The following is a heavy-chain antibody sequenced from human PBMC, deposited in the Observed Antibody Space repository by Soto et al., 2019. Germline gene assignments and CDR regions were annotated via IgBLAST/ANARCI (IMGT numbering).Heavy chain of an antibody. CDR2: IIPIFGTA. CDR1: GGTFSSYA. V-gene: IGHV1-69*13. J-gene: IGHJ5*02. CDR3: ASTPIWGSTSLPFDP. Sequence: SVKVSCKASGGTFSSYAISWVRRAPGQGLEWMGGIIPIFGTANYAQKFQGRVTITADESTSTAYMELSSLRSEDTAVYYCASTPIWGSTSLPFDPWGRGTLVTVSS. D-gene: IGHD2-2*01.